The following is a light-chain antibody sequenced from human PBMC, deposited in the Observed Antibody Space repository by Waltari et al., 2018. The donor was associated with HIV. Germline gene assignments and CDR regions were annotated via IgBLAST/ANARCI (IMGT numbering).Light chain of an antibody. J-gene: IGKJ5*01. CDR3: QQYTTYPIT. V-gene: IGKV1D-16*01. Sequence: DIQMTQSPSSLSASVGDRVTITCRATQDIGSWLAWFQQRPGKAPTSLIYAASTLHSGVTSRFTGTGSGTDFTLTITGLQPEDFATYYCQQYTTYPITFGQGTRLDI. CDR1: QDIGSW. CDR2: AAS.